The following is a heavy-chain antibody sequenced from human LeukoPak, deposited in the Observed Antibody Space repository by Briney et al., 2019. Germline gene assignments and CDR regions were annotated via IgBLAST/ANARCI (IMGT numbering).Heavy chain of an antibody. CDR2: IYTSGST. D-gene: IGHD2-15*01. J-gene: IGHJ4*02. Sequence: SETLSLTCTVSGGSISSYYWSWIRQPAGKGLEWIGRIYTSGSTNYNSSLKSRVTMSVDTSKNQFSLKLSSVTAVDTAVYYCARGSVYCSGGSCYLGEFDYWGQGTLVTVSS. CDR3: ARGSVYCSGGSCYLGEFDY. V-gene: IGHV4-4*07. CDR1: GGSISSYY.